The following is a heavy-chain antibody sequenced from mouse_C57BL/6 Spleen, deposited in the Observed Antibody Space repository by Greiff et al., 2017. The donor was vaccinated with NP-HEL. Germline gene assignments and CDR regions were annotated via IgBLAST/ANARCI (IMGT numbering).Heavy chain of an antibody. V-gene: IGHV1-82*01. CDR2: IYPGAGDT. CDR3: ARSLHAMDY. Sequence: VQLQQSGPELVKPGASVKISCKASGYAFSSSWMNWVKQRPGKGLEWIGRIYPGAGDTNYNGKFKGKATLTADKSSSTADMQLSSLTSEDSAVYFCARSLHAMDYWGQGTSVTVSS. CDR1: GYAFSSSW. J-gene: IGHJ4*01.